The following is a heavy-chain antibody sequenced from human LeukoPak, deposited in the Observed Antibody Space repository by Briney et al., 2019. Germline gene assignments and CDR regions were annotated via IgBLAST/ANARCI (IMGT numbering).Heavy chain of an antibody. Sequence: GGSLRLSCAAPGFTFSSYAMSWVRQAPGKGLEWVSAISGSGGSTFYPDSVKGRFTISRDNSKNTLYLQMDSLRAEDTAVYYCAKTQRMVGATEGHDAFDIWGQGTMVTVSS. D-gene: IGHD1-26*01. J-gene: IGHJ3*02. CDR2: ISGSGGST. CDR3: AKTQRMVGATEGHDAFDI. V-gene: IGHV3-23*01. CDR1: GFTFSSYA.